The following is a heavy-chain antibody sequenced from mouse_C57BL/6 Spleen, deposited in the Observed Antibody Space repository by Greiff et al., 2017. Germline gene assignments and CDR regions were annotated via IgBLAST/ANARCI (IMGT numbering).Heavy chain of an antibody. V-gene: IGHV14-1*01. CDR2: IDPEDGDT. CDR1: GFNIKDYY. J-gene: IGHJ1*03. CDR3: STWITTVVATRYFDV. Sequence: VQLQQSGAELVRPGASVKLSCTASGFNIKDYYMHWVKQRPEQGLEWIGRIDPEDGDTEYAPKFQGQATMTADPSSNTAYLQLSSLTSEDTAVYYCSTWITTVVATRYFDVWCTGTTVTVSS. D-gene: IGHD1-1*01.